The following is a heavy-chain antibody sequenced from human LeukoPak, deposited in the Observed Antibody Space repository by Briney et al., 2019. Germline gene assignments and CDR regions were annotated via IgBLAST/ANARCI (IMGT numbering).Heavy chain of an antibody. D-gene: IGHD5-18*01. CDR1: GFTFSASA. Sequence: PGGSLRLSCAASGFTFSASAVHWVRQAPGKGLEWVAVISYDGSNKYYADSVKGRFTISRDNSKNTLYLQMNSLRAEDTAVYYCAREYVDTGYFDYWGQGTLVTVSS. CDR2: ISYDGSNK. CDR3: AREYVDTGYFDY. J-gene: IGHJ4*02. V-gene: IGHV3-30-3*01.